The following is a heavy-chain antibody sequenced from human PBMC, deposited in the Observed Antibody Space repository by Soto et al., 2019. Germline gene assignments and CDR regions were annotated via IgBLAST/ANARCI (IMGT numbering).Heavy chain of an antibody. CDR3: ARSFLEWLFDY. CDR2: INPSGGST. D-gene: IGHD3-3*01. J-gene: IGHJ4*02. Sequence: QVQLVQSGAEVKKPGASVKVSCKASGYTFTSYYMHWVRQAPGQGLEWMGIINPSGGSTSYAQKFQGRVTMTRDKSTSTVYMELSSLRSEETAVYYCARSFLEWLFDYWGQGTLVTVSS. CDR1: GYTFTSYY. V-gene: IGHV1-46*01.